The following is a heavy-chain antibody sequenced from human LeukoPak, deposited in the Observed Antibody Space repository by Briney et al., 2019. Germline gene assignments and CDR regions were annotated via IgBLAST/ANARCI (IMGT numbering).Heavy chain of an antibody. Sequence: ASVKVSCKASGYTFTGYYMHWVRQAPGQGLEWMGWISAYNGNTNYAQKFQGRVTITRNTSISTAYMELSRLRSDDTAVYYCARFYGIAAGGQDAFWGQGTLVTVSS. CDR2: ISAYNGNT. CDR3: ARFYGIAAGGQDAF. V-gene: IGHV1-2*02. J-gene: IGHJ3*01. D-gene: IGHD6-13*01. CDR1: GYTFTGYY.